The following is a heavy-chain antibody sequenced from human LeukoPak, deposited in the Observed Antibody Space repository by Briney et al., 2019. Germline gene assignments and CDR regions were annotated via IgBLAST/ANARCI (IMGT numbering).Heavy chain of an antibody. CDR3: ARIGEKPWYSSSWYYFDY. J-gene: IGHJ4*02. CDR1: GGSISSYY. Sequence: SETLSLTCTVSGGSISSYYWSWIRQPPGKGLEWIGYIYYSGSTNYNPSLTSRVTISVDTSKNQFSLKLSSVTAADTAVYYCARIGEKPWYSSSWYYFDYWGQGTLVTVSS. V-gene: IGHV4-59*01. CDR2: IYYSGST. D-gene: IGHD6-13*01.